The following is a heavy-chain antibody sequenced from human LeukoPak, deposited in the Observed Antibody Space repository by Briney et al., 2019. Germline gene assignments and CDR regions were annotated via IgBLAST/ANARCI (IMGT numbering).Heavy chain of an antibody. V-gene: IGHV3-48*01. J-gene: IGHJ4*02. Sequence: GGSLRLSYAASGFRFSDYSMNWVRQAPGKGLEWISYIGIDSGNTHYADSVKGRFTISGDKAKNSLYLQMHSLRVEDTAVYYCARDYKYAFDNWGQGTLVTVSS. CDR2: IGIDSGNT. CDR1: GFRFSDYS. CDR3: ARDYKYAFDN. D-gene: IGHD5-24*01.